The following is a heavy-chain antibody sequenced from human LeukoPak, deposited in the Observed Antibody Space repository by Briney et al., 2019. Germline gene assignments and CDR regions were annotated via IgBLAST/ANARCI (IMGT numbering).Heavy chain of an antibody. CDR3: ARGSVYYGDSSVYFDY. Sequence: PSETLSLTCAVYGGYFSGYFWTYVRQPPGKGLEWIGEINHRGSTNYNPSLKSRVTISVDTSKNEFSLRLSSVTAADTAVYYCARGSVYYGDSSVYFDYWGQGTLVTVSS. CDR1: GGYFSGYF. V-gene: IGHV4-34*01. D-gene: IGHD3-22*01. J-gene: IGHJ4*02. CDR2: INHRGST.